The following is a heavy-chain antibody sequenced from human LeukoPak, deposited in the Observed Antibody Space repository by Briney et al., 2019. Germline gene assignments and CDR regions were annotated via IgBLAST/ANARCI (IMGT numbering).Heavy chain of an antibody. CDR1: GFTFSTYA. CDR2: ISSSGGST. CDR3: MKGGYSSSWYLFDY. D-gene: IGHD6-13*01. J-gene: IGHJ4*02. V-gene: IGHV3-64D*06. Sequence: GGSLRLSCSASGFTFSTYAMHWVRQAPGKGLEYVSVISSSGGSTYYADSVKGRFTISRDNSKNTLYLQMSSLRPEDTAVYYCMKGGYSSSWYLFDYWGQGTLVTVSS.